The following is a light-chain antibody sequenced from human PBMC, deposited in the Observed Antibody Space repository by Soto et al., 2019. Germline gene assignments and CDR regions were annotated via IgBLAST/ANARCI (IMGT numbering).Light chain of an antibody. CDR2: GAS. CDR3: QQYGSSPLFT. CDR1: QSVSSSY. J-gene: IGKJ3*01. V-gene: IGKV3-20*01. Sequence: EIVLTQSPGTLSLSPGERATLSCRASQSVSSSYLAWYQQKPGQAPRLLIYGASSRATGIPDRFSGSGSGTDFTLTTSRLEPEDFAVYYCQQYGSSPLFTFGPGTKVDNK.